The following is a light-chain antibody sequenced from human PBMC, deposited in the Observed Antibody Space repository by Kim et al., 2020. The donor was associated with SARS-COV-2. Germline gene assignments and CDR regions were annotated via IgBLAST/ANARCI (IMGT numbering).Light chain of an antibody. CDR1: SSTIGASYN. CDR2: GNS. J-gene: IGLJ2*01. CDR3: QSYDSSLSGVV. Sequence: RVTISGTRSSSTIGASYNVHWYLQLPGTAPNLLIYGNSNRPSGVPDRFSGSKSGTSASLAITGLQAEDEADYYCQSYDSSLSGVVFGGGTQLTVL. V-gene: IGLV1-40*01.